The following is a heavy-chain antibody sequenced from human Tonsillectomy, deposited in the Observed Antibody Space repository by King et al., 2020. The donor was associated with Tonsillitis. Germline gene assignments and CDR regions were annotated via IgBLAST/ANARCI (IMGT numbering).Heavy chain of an antibody. D-gene: IGHD1-7*01. CDR3: AKLTGTNDINS. CDR2: IRYDGGNR. J-gene: IGHJ3*02. CDR1: GFTFSAYG. V-gene: IGHV3-30*02. Sequence: VQLVESGGGVVQSGGSLRLSCAASGFTFSAYGMHWVRQAPGKGLEWVAFIRYDGGNRYYEDSVKGRFTISRDNSKNTLYLQMNSLRAEDTAVYYCAKLTGTNDINSWGQGRMVTVSS.